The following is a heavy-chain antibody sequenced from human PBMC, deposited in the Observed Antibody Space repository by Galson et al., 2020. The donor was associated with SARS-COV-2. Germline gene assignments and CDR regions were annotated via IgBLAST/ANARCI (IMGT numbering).Heavy chain of an antibody. CDR2: MHRSGIP. Sequence: SETLSLTCSVSGDSINNYYWTWIRQPAGKGLEWVGRMHRSGIPTYNPSLKSRITMSVDTSKNQFSLKVNSVTGADTAVYFCARGGRSTMTSEWGQGTLVTVSS. D-gene: IGHD4-17*01. V-gene: IGHV4-4*07. CDR3: ARGGRSTMTSE. J-gene: IGHJ4*02. CDR1: GDSINNYY.